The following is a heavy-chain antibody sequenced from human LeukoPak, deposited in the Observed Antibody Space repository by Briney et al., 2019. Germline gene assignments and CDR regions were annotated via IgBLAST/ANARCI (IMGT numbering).Heavy chain of an antibody. J-gene: IGHJ4*02. CDR2: IKQDGSEI. D-gene: IGHD1-26*01. Sequence: GGSLRLSCAASGFTFSGYWMDWVRQAPGKGLEWVATIKQDGSEIYYVDSVKGRLTISRDNAKNSLYLQMNSLRAEDTALYYCARLVGATFRYFDYWGQGTLVTVSS. CDR1: GFTFSGYW. V-gene: IGHV3-7*03. CDR3: ARLVGATFRYFDY.